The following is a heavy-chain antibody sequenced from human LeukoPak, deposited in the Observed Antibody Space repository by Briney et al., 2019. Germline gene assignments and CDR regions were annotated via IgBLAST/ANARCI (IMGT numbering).Heavy chain of an antibody. J-gene: IGHJ4*02. D-gene: IGHD2-15*01. CDR2: IYYSGST. CDR3: ARGGRYCSGGSCYGMTTVDY. V-gene: IGHV4-61*08. Sequence: SSETLSLTCTVSGGSISSGGYYWSWIRQHPGKGLEWIGYIYYSGSTNYNPSLKSRVTISVDTSKNQFSLKLSSVTAADTAVYYCARGGRYCSGGSCYGMTTVDYWGQGTLVTVSS. CDR1: GGSISSGGYY.